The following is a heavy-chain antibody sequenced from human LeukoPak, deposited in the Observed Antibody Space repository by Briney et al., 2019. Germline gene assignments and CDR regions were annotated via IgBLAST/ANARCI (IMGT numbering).Heavy chain of an antibody. CDR2: IYDTGST. J-gene: IGHJ4*02. V-gene: IGHV4-59*02. CDR1: GASVSRES. CDR3: ARSFSPNYYDLLDY. Sequence: SETLSLTCTVSGASVSRESWTWIRQPAGKGLEWIGYIYDTGSTTYNPSLQSRLTMSVDTSKNQFSLKLNSVTAADTAMYYCARSFSPNYYDLLDYWGQGTLVTVSS. D-gene: IGHD3-22*01.